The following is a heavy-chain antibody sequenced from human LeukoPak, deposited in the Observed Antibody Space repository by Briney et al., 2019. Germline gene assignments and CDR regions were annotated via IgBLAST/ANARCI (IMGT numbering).Heavy chain of an antibody. Sequence: GGSLRLSCAASGFTFSSYWMSWVRQVPGKGLEWVANIKQDGSEKYYVDSVKGRFTISRDNAKNSLYLQMNSLRAEDTAVYYCARDANVDTAMASYFDYWGQGTLVTVSS. J-gene: IGHJ4*02. CDR3: ARDANVDTAMASYFDY. CDR1: GFTFSSYW. V-gene: IGHV3-7*01. CDR2: IKQDGSEK. D-gene: IGHD5-18*01.